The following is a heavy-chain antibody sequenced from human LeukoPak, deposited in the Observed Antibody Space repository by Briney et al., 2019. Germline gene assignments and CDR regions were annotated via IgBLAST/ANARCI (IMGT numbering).Heavy chain of an antibody. V-gene: IGHV1-69*05. CDR1: GGTFTNYA. CDR3: ASQDASIYSESSTSPTYSD. CDR2: IIRIFDSA. J-gene: IGHJ4*02. D-gene: IGHD3-22*01. Sequence: SVKVSCKASGGTFTNYAFNWVRQAPGQGLEWMGRIIRIFDSAHYAQRFQGRITITTDESSTTAYMTLSSLTSDDTAVYYCASQDASIYSESSTSPTYSDWGQGTLVTVSS.